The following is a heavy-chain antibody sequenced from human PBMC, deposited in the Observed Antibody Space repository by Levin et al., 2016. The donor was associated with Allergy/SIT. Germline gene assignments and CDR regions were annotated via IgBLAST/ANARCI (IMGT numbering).Heavy chain of an antibody. CDR1: GFTFTTYV. V-gene: IGHV3-48*01. CDR2: ISSTTTTI. J-gene: IGHJ4*02. CDR3: ARARQFDYGVPDSDY. D-gene: IGHD4-17*01. Sequence: GGSLRLSCSASGFTFTTYVMHWVRQAPGKGLEWVSYISSTTTTIYYAESVKGRFTISRDNDKNSLYLQMDRLTVEDTALYYCARARQFDYGVPDSDYWGQGTLVTVSS.